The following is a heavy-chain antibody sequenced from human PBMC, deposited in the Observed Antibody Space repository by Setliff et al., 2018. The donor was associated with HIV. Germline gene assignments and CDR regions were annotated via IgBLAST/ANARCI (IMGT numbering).Heavy chain of an antibody. CDR1: GGSISSANFY. J-gene: IGHJ4*02. CDR3: ARCHVYSGSCD. V-gene: IGHV4-61*02. CDR2: LYTSGST. D-gene: IGHD6-19*01. Sequence: PSETLSLTCSVPGGSISSANFYWTWIRQPAGKGLEWIGLLYTSGSTNYNPSLKSRVTMSIDTSKNHFSLKLVSVTAADTAVYYCARCHVYSGSCDWGQGTLVTVSS.